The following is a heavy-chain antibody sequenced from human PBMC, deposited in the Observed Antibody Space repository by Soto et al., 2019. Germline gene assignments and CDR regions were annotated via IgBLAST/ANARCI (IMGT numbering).Heavy chain of an antibody. V-gene: IGHV3-21*03. D-gene: IGHD6-6*01. CDR3: ARDRSSSLYYYYYMDV. J-gene: IGHJ6*03. Sequence: EVQLVESGGGLVKPGGSLRLSCAASGFTFSGYSMNWVRQAPGKGLEWVSSISSSSSYIYYADSVKGRFTISRDKAKNSLYLQMNSLRAEDTAVYYRARDRSSSLYYYYYMDVWGKGTTVTVSS. CDR1: GFTFSGYS. CDR2: ISSSSSYI.